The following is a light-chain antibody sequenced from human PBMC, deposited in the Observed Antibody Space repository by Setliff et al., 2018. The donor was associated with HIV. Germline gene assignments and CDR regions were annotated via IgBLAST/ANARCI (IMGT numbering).Light chain of an antibody. Sequence: QSALTQPPSTSGTPGQRVTISCSGSSSNIGINSVTWYQHLPGTAPKLLIYSTNQRPSGVPDRFSGSKSGTSASLAISGLHSEDEADYYCAAWDDNLNEPFYVFGIGTKVTVL. CDR2: STN. J-gene: IGLJ1*01. CDR3: AAWDDNLNEPFYV. CDR1: SSNIGINS. V-gene: IGLV1-44*01.